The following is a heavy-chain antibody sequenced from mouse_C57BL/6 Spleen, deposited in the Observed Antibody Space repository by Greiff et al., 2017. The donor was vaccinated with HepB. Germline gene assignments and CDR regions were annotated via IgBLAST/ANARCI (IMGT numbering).Heavy chain of an antibody. CDR3: ARGGGTGGYYFDY. CDR2: IYPGSGST. J-gene: IGHJ2*01. Sequence: QVQLQQPGAELVKPGASVKMSCKASGYTFTSYWITWVKQRPGQGLEWIGDIYPGSGSTNYNEKFKSKATLTVDTSSSKAYMQRSSLTSEDSAVYYCARGGGTGGYYFDYWGQGTTLTVSS. D-gene: IGHD3-3*01. CDR1: GYTFTSYW. V-gene: IGHV1-55*01.